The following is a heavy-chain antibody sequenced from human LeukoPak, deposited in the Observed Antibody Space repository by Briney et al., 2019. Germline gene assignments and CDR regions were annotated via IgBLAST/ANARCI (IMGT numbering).Heavy chain of an antibody. CDR3: ARVSCGGGSCHDY. Sequence: PGGSLRLSCAASGFTFSKYGMHWVRQAPGKGLEWVAVIWYDGSNKYYADSVKGRFTISRDNAKNSLYLQMNSLRAEDTAVYYCARVSCGGGSCHDYWGQGTLVTVSS. V-gene: IGHV3-33*01. CDR2: IWYDGSNK. J-gene: IGHJ4*02. CDR1: GFTFSKYG. D-gene: IGHD2-15*01.